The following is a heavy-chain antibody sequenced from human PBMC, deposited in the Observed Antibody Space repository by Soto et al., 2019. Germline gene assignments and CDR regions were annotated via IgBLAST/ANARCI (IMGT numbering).Heavy chain of an antibody. CDR3: AKGVVVTTPYYGMDV. Sequence: PGGSLRLSCAAPGFTFSSYAMSWVRQAPGKGLEWVSAISGRGGSTYYADSVKGRFTISRDNSKNTLYLQMNSLRAEDTAVYYCAKGVVVTTPYYGMDVWGQGTTVTVSS. D-gene: IGHD2-21*02. CDR1: GFTFSSYA. CDR2: ISGRGGST. J-gene: IGHJ6*02. V-gene: IGHV3-23*01.